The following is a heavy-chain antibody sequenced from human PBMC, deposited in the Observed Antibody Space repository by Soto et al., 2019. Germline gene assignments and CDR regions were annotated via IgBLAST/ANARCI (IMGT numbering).Heavy chain of an antibody. CDR3: AAGGGLPRYY. Sequence: ETLSLTCTVSGGSISSYYWSWIRQPPGKGLEWIGYIYYSGSTNYNPSLKSRVTISVDTSKNQFSLKLSSVTAADTAVYYCAAGGGLPRYYWGQGTMVTVSS. CDR1: GGSISSYY. V-gene: IGHV4-59*12. CDR2: IYYSGST. J-gene: IGHJ4*02. D-gene: IGHD5-12*01.